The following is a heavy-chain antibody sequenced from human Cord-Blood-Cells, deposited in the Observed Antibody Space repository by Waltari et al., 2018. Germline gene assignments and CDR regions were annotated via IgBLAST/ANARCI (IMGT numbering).Heavy chain of an antibody. J-gene: IGHJ6*02. CDR1: GDSVTSKSAA. Sequence: QVQLQQSGPGLVQPSQTLPLTCAISGDSVTSKSAAWNWIRESPSRGLEGLGRTYYRSKWYNDYAVSVKSRITINPDTSKNQFSLQLNSVTPEDTAVYYCARDYSGYDNYYYYGMDVWGQGTTVTVSS. V-gene: IGHV6-1*01. CDR2: TYYRSKWYN. CDR3: ARDYSGYDNYYYYGMDV. D-gene: IGHD5-12*01.